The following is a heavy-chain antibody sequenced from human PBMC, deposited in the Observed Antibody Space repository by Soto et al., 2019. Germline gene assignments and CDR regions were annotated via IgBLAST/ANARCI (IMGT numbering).Heavy chain of an antibody. CDR3: APIRQQWLDDY. CDR2: INHSGST. J-gene: IGHJ4*02. D-gene: IGHD6-19*01. V-gene: IGHV4-34*01. Sequence: PLETLSLTCAGYGGSFRGYYWSWIRQPPGKGLEWIGEINHSGSTNYNPSLKSRVTISVDTSKNQFSLKLSSVTAADTAVYYCAPIRQQWLDDYWGQGTLVTVSS. CDR1: GGSFRGYY.